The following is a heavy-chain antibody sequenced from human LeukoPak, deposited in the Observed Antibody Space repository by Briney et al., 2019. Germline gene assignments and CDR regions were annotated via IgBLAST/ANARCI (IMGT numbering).Heavy chain of an antibody. CDR2: ISAYNVNT. D-gene: IGHD5-12*01. Sequence: GASVKVSCKASGYTFTSYGINWVRQAPGQGLERMGWISAYNVNTNYAQKFQGRVTMTTDTSTSTAYMELRSLRSDDTAVYYCARNGGAVATEDYYMDVWGKGTTVTVSS. CDR3: ARNGGAVATEDYYMDV. CDR1: GYTFTSYG. J-gene: IGHJ6*03. V-gene: IGHV1-18*01.